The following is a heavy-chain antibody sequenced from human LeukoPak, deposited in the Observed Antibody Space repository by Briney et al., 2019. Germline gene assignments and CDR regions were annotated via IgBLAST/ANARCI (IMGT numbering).Heavy chain of an antibody. J-gene: IGHJ1*01. CDR1: GFTFSSYA. D-gene: IGHD3-22*01. CDR3: AKDGLVDYDSSGYYPEYFQH. CDR2: ISGSGGST. V-gene: IGHV3-23*01. Sequence: GGSLRLSCAASGFTFSSYAMSWVRQAPGKGLEWVSAISGSGGSTYYADSVKGRFTISRDNSKNTLYLQMNSLRAEDTAVYYCAKDGLVDYDSSGYYPEYFQHWGQGTLVTVSS.